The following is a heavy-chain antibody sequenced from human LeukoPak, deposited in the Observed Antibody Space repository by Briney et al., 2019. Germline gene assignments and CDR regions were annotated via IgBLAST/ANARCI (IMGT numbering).Heavy chain of an antibody. Sequence: SETLSLTCTVSGGSISSYYWSWIRQPPGKGLEWIGYIYYSGSTNYNPSLKSRVTISVDTSKNQFSLKLSSVTAADTAVYYCARGWLRLFDYWGQGTLVTVSS. D-gene: IGHD5-12*01. J-gene: IGHJ4*02. CDR3: ARGWLRLFDY. CDR2: IYYSGST. V-gene: IGHV4-59*12. CDR1: GGSISSYY.